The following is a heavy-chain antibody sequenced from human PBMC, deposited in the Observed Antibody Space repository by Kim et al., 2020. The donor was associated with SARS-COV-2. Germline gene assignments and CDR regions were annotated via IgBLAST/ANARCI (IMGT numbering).Heavy chain of an antibody. CDR3: ARDREYNWNDGFGNWFDP. CDR1: GYTFTGYY. Sequence: ASVKVSCKASGYTFTGYYMHWVRQAPGQGLEWMGWINPNSGGTNYAQKFQGRVTMTRDTSISTAYMELSRLRSDDTAVYYCARDREYNWNDGFGNWFDPWGQGTLVTVSS. V-gene: IGHV1-2*02. J-gene: IGHJ5*02. D-gene: IGHD1-1*01. CDR2: INPNSGGT.